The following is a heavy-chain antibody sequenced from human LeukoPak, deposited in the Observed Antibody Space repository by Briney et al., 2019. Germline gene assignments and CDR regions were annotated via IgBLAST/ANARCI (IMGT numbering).Heavy chain of an antibody. D-gene: IGHD5-18*01. CDR3: ARRGEAMDPFDY. CDR2: IYPGDSDT. J-gene: IGHJ4*02. V-gene: IGHV5-51*01. Sequence: GESLKISCKGSGYIFTTYWIGWVRQMPGKGLEWMGIIYPGDSDTRYSPSFQGQVTISADKSINTAYLQWSSLKASDTAIYYCARRGEAMDPFDYWGQGTLVTVSS. CDR1: GYIFTTYW.